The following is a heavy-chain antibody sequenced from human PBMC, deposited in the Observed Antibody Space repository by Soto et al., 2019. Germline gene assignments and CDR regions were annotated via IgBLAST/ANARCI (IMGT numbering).Heavy chain of an antibody. D-gene: IGHD3-22*01. Sequence: QVQLQQWGAGLLKPSETLSLTCAVYGGSFSGYYWSWIRQPPGKGLEWIGEINHSGSTNYNPSLKSRVTISVDTSKNQFSLTLSSVTAADTAVYYCARAGDDSSGYYAHFDYWGQGTLVTVSS. J-gene: IGHJ4*02. CDR3: ARAGDDSSGYYAHFDY. CDR1: GGSFSGYY. CDR2: INHSGST. V-gene: IGHV4-34*01.